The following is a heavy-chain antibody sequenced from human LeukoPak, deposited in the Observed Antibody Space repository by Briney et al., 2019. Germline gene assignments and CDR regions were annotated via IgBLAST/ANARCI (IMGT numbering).Heavy chain of an antibody. J-gene: IGHJ4*02. CDR1: GYTFTSYG. Sequence: ASVNVSCKASGYTFTSYGISWVRQAPGQGLEWMGWISAYNGNTNYAQKLQGRVTMTTDTSTSTAYMELRSLRSDDTAVYYCAREDGSGSYYKGLTLFDYWGQGTLVTVSS. V-gene: IGHV1-18*01. CDR3: AREDGSGSYYKGLTLFDY. D-gene: IGHD3-10*01. CDR2: ISAYNGNT.